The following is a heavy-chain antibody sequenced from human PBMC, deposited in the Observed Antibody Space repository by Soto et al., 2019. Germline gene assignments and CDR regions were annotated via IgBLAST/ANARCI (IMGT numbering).Heavy chain of an antibody. J-gene: IGHJ4*02. CDR3: ARDSHYGSGSCNY. V-gene: IGHV1-69*13. CDR1: GGTFSIYA. D-gene: IGHD3-10*01. Sequence: SVKVSCKASGGTFSIYAISCVLQSPGQGLEWMGGIIPIFGTANYAQKFQGRVTITADESTSTAYMELSSLRSEDTAVYYCARDSHYGSGSCNYWGQGTLVTVSS. CDR2: IIPIFGTA.